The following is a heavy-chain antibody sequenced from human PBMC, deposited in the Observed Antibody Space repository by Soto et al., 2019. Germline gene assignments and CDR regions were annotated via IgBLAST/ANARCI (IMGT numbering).Heavy chain of an antibody. Sequence: GGSLRLSCAASGFTFSSYWMHWVRQVPGKGLVWVSRINSEGTGTIYADSVKGRFTISRDNAKNTLYLQMNSLRAEDTAVYYCAKQWLLRGPFDYWGQGTLVTVSS. J-gene: IGHJ4*02. CDR3: AKQWLLRGPFDY. D-gene: IGHD3-22*01. V-gene: IGHV3-74*01. CDR1: GFTFSSYW. CDR2: INSEGTGT.